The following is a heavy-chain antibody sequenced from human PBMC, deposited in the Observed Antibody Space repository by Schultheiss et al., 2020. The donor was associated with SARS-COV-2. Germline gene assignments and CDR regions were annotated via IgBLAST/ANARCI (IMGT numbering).Heavy chain of an antibody. CDR1: GFTFSSYG. Sequence: GGSLRLSCAASGFTFSSYGMHWVRQAPGKGLEWVAVIWYDGSNKYYADSVKGRFTISRDNAKNSLYLQMNSLRAEDTAVYYCARDPYGSGSMVSGYWGQGTLVTVSS. CDR3: ARDPYGSGSMVSGY. CDR2: IWYDGSNK. V-gene: IGHV3-33*01. D-gene: IGHD3-10*01. J-gene: IGHJ4*02.